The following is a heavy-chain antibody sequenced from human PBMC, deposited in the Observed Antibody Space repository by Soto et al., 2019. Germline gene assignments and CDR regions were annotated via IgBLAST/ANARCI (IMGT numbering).Heavy chain of an antibody. V-gene: IGHV1-69*13. CDR2: IMPIFGTP. D-gene: IGHD3-10*01. CDR3: ARVHSSGIFYFVDP. Sequence: SVKVSCKASGGTFDSYVISWLRQAPGQGLEWMGGIMPIFGTPNYAQKFRGRVAISADESTSTAYLELSSLTSDDTAVYYCARVHSSGIFYFVDPWGQGTLVTVSS. CDR1: GGTFDSYV. J-gene: IGHJ5*02.